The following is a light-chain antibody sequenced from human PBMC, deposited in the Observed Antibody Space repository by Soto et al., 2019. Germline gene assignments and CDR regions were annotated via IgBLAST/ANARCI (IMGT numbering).Light chain of an antibody. CDR2: TAS. Sequence: DIQMTQSPSSLSASVGDRVIISCRASQGISDYLSWFQQKPGEAPKLLINTASTLQSGVPIRFSGAGSRTHFSLTISGLQPEDSATYYCQQTYSFPWTFGQGTRVDIK. CDR1: QGISDY. CDR3: QQTYSFPWT. V-gene: IGKV1-39*01. J-gene: IGKJ1*01.